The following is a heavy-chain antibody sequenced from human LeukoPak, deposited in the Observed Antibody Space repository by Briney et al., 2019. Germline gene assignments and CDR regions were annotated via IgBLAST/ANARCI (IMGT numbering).Heavy chain of an antibody. CDR3: ARGLIDCYGTDIDY. Sequence: ASVKVSCKASGYTFTSYDINWVRQATGRGLEWMGWMNPNSGNTGYAQKFQGRVTMTRNTSISTAYMELSSLRSEDTAVYYCARGLIDCYGTDIDYWGQGTLVTVSS. CDR2: MNPNSGNT. CDR1: GYTFTSYD. V-gene: IGHV1-8*01. J-gene: IGHJ4*02. D-gene: IGHD2-21*02.